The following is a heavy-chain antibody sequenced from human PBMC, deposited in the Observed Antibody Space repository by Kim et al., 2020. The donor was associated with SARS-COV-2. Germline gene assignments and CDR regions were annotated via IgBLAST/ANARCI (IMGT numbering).Heavy chain of an antibody. Sequence: GGSLRLSCAASGFIVSSYYLTWVRQAPRKGLEWVSSVYSAGNTYYADSVKGRFTISRDNSRSTVYLQMNGLRGEDTAVYYCARGPSGAKGRYFEYWGQGT. CDR1: GFIVSSYY. CDR2: VYSAGNT. D-gene: IGHD1-26*01. V-gene: IGHV3-53*01. J-gene: IGHJ4*02. CDR3: ARGPSGAKGRYFEY.